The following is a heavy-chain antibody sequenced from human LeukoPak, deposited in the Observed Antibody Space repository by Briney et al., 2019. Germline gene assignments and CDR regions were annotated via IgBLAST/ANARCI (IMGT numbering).Heavy chain of an antibody. CDR1: GGSLSGYN. Sequence: SETLSLTCAVYGGSLSGYNWTWIRQPPGKGLEWIGEIKQSERTNYNPSLKSRVTISIDTSKNQFSLKLTSVTAADTAVYYCAREGLKNVHNPLGYWGQGTLVTVPS. D-gene: IGHD5-24*01. CDR3: AREGLKNVHNPLGY. V-gene: IGHV4-34*01. J-gene: IGHJ4*02. CDR2: IKQSERT.